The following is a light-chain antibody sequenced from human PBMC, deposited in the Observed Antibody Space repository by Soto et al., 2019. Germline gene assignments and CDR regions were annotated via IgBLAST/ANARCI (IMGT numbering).Light chain of an antibody. CDR3: QPYGRSSWT. Sequence: TVLTQSPGTLSLSPGERATLSCRASQSVSSSYLAWYQQKPGQAPRLLIYGASSRATGIPDRFSGSGSGTDFTLTISRLEPEDFAVFYCQPYGRSSWTFGQGTTVDIK. V-gene: IGKV3-20*01. J-gene: IGKJ1*01. CDR1: QSVSSSY. CDR2: GAS.